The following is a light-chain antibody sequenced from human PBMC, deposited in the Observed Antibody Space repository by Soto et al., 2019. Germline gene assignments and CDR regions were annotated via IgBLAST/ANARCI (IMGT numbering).Light chain of an antibody. V-gene: IGLV1-40*01. Sequence: QSVLTQPPSVSGAPGQTGTISCTGSSSNIGAGFDVHWYHQLPGTAPKLLIYANTNRPSGVPDRFSASKSGTSASLAITGLRAEDEADYYCQSYDNSLSGWVFGGGTKLTVL. J-gene: IGLJ3*02. CDR2: ANT. CDR3: QSYDNSLSGWV. CDR1: SSNIGAGFD.